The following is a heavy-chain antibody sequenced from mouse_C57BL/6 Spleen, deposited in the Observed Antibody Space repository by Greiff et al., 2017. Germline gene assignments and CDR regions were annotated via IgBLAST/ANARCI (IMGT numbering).Heavy chain of an antibody. CDR2: ISNLAYSI. CDR3: ARRGGNYYAMDY. V-gene: IGHV5-15*01. J-gene: IGHJ4*01. Sequence: EVKLMESGGGLVQPGGSLKLSCAASGFTFSDYGMAWVRQAPRKGPEWVAFISNLAYSIYYADTVTGRFTISRENAKNTLYLEVSSLRSEDTALYYCARRGGNYYAMDYWGQGTSVTVSS. CDR1: GFTFSDYG.